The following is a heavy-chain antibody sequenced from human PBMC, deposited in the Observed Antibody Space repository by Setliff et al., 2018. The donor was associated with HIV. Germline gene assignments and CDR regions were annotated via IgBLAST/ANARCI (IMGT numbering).Heavy chain of an antibody. CDR2: IKEDGSVT. CDR1: GFTFSRYW. D-gene: IGHD6-19*01. J-gene: IGHJ4*02. Sequence: ETLSLTCTVSGFTFSRYWMSWVRQAPGKGLEFVANIKEDGSVTNYVDSVKGRFTISRDNAKNLVFLQMSSLRAEDTAAYYCARDPGSSSFDYWGQGTPVTVSS. V-gene: IGHV3-7*03. CDR3: ARDPGSSSFDY.